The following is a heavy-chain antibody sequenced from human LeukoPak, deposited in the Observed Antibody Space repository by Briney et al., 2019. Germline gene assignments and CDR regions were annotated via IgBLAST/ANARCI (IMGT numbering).Heavy chain of an antibody. CDR1: GFTFSSYS. V-gene: IGHV3-21*01. D-gene: IGHD6-13*01. Sequence: GGSLRLSCAASGFTFSSYSMNWVRQAPGKGLEWVSSISSSSSYIYYADSVKGRFTISRDNAKISLYLQMNSLRAEDTAVYYCARDDKQLVSFSYWGQGTLVTVSS. J-gene: IGHJ4*02. CDR2: ISSSSSYI. CDR3: ARDDKQLVSFSY.